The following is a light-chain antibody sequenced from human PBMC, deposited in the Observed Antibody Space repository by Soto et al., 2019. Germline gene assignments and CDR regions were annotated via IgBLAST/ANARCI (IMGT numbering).Light chain of an antibody. V-gene: IGKV3-11*02. CDR2: DAS. Sequence: ETVLTQSPATLSMSPGERANLSCRASQSVSNYLAWYQQKPGQAPRLLIYDASNRATGIPARFSGSRSGRDFTLTISSLEPEYFSLYYCQQRSTWPGTFGQGTNLEIK. CDR1: QSVSNY. J-gene: IGKJ2*01. CDR3: QQRSTWPGT.